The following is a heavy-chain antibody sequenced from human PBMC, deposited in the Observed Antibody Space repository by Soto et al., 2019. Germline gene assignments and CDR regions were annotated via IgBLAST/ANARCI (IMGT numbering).Heavy chain of an antibody. J-gene: IGHJ4*02. D-gene: IGHD1-1*01. Sequence: PSETLSLTCSVPGAVTFSGSYYWMWIRQSPGKGLECLGYIFNSGSAYYNPSLKSRVSISIDTSKDEFSLTVNSVTAADTAVYFCARGYRGYDYNFDYWGQGISVTVS. CDR1: GAVTFSGSYY. CDR3: ARGYRGYDYNFDY. CDR2: IFNSGSA. V-gene: IGHV4-31*03.